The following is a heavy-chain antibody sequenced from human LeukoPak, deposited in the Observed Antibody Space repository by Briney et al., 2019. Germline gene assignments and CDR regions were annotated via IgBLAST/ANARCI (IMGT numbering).Heavy chain of an antibody. CDR3: ARESGALRGYSFGL. D-gene: IGHD5-18*01. J-gene: IGHJ4*02. V-gene: IGHV3-30-3*01. CDR2: TTSDESNK. CDR1: GFSFSSYA. Sequence: GGSLRLSCAASGFSFSSYAMHWVRQAAGKGLEWVAITTSDESNKHYADSVKGRFTISRDNSKNTLYLQMNSLRAEDTALYYCARESGALRGYSFGLWGPGTLVTVSS.